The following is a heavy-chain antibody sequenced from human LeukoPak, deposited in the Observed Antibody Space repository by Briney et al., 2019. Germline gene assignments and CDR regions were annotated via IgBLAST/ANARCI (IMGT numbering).Heavy chain of an antibody. V-gene: IGHV1-2*02. CDR2: INPNSGGT. Sequence: ASVKVSCKASGYTFTGYYMHWVRQAPGQGLEWMGWINPNSGGTNYAQKFQGRVTMTRDTSISTAYMELSRLRTDDTAVYYCALGTVVSDAFDIWGQGTMVTVSS. CDR1: GYTFTGYY. J-gene: IGHJ3*02. D-gene: IGHD1-26*01. CDR3: ALGTVVSDAFDI.